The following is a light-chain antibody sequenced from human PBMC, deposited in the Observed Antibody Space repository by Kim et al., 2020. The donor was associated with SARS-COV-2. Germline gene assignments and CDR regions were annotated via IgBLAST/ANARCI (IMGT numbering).Light chain of an antibody. CDR3: QAWDSSTHNYV. CDR2: QDN. J-gene: IGLJ1*01. V-gene: IGLV3-1*01. Sequence: PGQTASITCSGYKLGDKYVSWYQQKPGQSPVVVIYQDNKRPSGIPERFSGSNSGNTATLTISRTQAMDEADYYCQAWDSSTHNYVFGAGTKVTVL. CDR1: KLGDKY.